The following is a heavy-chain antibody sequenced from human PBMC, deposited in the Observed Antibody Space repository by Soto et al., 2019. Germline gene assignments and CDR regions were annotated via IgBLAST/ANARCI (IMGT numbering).Heavy chain of an antibody. CDR1: GFTFSPYT. CDR2: ISYDGSDK. D-gene: IGHD2-21*02. Sequence: QVQLVESGGGVVQPGRSLRLSCAASGFTFSPYTMHWVRQTPGKGLEWVAVISYDGSDKYYADSVRGRFTISRDNSKNTLVLQMNSLRAEDTALYYCARGGGFCGADCYKGGIDYWGQGALVTVSS. CDR3: ARGGGFCGADCYKGGIDY. V-gene: IGHV3-30-3*01. J-gene: IGHJ4*02.